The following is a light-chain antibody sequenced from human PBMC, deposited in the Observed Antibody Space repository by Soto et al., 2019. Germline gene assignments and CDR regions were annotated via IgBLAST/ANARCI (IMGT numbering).Light chain of an antibody. CDR2: DAS. CDR3: QQFHSYPIT. J-gene: IGKJ5*01. V-gene: IGKV1-13*02. CDR1: QGISSA. Sequence: AIQLTQSPSSLSASVGDRVTITCRAGQGISSALAWYQQKPGKAPNLLIYDASSLESGVPSGFSGSGSGTDFILTISSLQPEDFATYYCQQFHSYPITFGQGTRLE.